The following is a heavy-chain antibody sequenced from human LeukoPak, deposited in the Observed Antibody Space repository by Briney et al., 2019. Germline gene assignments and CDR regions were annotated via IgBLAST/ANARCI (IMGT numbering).Heavy chain of an antibody. CDR1: GGSVSDYY. D-gene: IGHD3-10*01. V-gene: IGHV4-59*02. CDR3: ASYYGSGRDY. Sequence: SETLSLTCTISGGSVSDYYWSWIRQSPGKGLEWIGYIYHTGSTSYSPSLKSRVTISVDTSKNQFSLKLSSVTAADTAVYYCASYYGSGRDYWGQGTLVTVSS. J-gene: IGHJ4*02. CDR2: IYHTGST.